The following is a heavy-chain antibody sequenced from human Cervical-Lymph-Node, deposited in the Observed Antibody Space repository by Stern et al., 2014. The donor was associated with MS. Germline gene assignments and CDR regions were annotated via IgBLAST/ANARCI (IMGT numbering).Heavy chain of an antibody. V-gene: IGHV1-58*02. Sequence: QLVQSGPEVKKPGTSVKVSCKASGITFSTSTMHWVRQARGQHPEWIGWIVVGSGTTNYAQKFRERVTITRDMSTSTAHMELSSLKSEDTAVYYCAAPGSGKTDHYYYGMDVWGQGTTVIVSS. CDR1: GITFSTST. CDR2: IVVGSGTT. J-gene: IGHJ6*02. D-gene: IGHD3-10*01. CDR3: AAPGSGKTDHYYYGMDV.